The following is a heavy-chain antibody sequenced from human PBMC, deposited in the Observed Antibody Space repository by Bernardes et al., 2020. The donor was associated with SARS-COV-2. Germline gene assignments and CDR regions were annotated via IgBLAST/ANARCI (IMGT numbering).Heavy chain of an antibody. CDR3: TRVLEGRAGAFDI. Sequence: GGSLSLSCAGSGFKLSNYWMHWVRQAPGKGLVWVSRIDSAGTTVNYAESVKGRFTISRDNAKNTLYLQMNSLGDDDTAVYYCTRVLEGRAGAFDIWGQGTMVTVS. V-gene: IGHV3-74*01. J-gene: IGHJ3*02. CDR2: IDSAGTTV. D-gene: IGHD2-15*01. CDR1: GFKLSNYW.